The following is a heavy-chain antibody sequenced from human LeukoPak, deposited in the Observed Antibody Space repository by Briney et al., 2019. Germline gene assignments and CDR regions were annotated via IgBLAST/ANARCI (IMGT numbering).Heavy chain of an antibody. J-gene: IGHJ3*01. D-gene: IGHD2-15*01. CDR1: GYTFGVYA. Sequence: GGSLRLSCAASGYTFGVYAMHWVRQPPGKGLEWVGRIRSRANSYTTAFAASVKGRFTISRDDSKNTAFLQMNSLKTDDTAVYYCTRLVGGDAFDVWGQGTTVTVSS. V-gene: IGHV3-73*01. CDR2: IRSRANSYTT. CDR3: TRLVGGDAFDV.